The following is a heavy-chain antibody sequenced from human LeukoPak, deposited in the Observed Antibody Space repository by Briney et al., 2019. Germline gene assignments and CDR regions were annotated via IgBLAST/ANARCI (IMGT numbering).Heavy chain of an antibody. CDR2: KSYDGSST. CDR1: GFTFSTYA. CDR3: GRDSRWAQPDY. J-gene: IGHJ4*02. Sequence: GGSLRLSCAASGFTFSTYAMHWVRQAPGKGLEWVAVKSYDGSSTYYADSVKGRFTISRDNSKNTVYLQINSLTAEDTAVYYCGRDSRWAQPDYWGQGTLVTVSS. D-gene: IGHD5-24*01. V-gene: IGHV3-30*04.